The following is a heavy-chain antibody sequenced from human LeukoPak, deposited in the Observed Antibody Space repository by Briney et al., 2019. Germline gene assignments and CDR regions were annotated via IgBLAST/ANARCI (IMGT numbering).Heavy chain of an antibody. Sequence: PGGSLRLSCAASGFTFSSYSMNWVRQAPGKGLEWVSYIGTSSSTIYYVDSVKGRFTISRDNDKNSLYLQMNSLRDEDTAVYYCARHDYGGNSGDYWGQGTLVTVSS. D-gene: IGHD4-23*01. CDR2: IGTSSSTI. V-gene: IGHV3-48*02. CDR1: GFTFSSYS. CDR3: ARHDYGGNSGDY. J-gene: IGHJ4*02.